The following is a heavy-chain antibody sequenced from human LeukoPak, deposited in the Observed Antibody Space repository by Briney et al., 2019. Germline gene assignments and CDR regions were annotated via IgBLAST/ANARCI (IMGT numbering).Heavy chain of an antibody. Sequence: SETLSLTCTVSLDSTTSNFWSWVRQPPGKGLEWIGEIHRSWYPNYNPSLQSRVTISIDRSRNQIALELSSVTAADTAVYYCAREILGGFNPGAYWGQGTPVTVSS. CDR2: IHRSWYP. CDR3: AREILGGFNPGAY. D-gene: IGHD1-14*01. V-gene: IGHV4/OR15-8*02. CDR1: LDSTTSNF. J-gene: IGHJ4*02.